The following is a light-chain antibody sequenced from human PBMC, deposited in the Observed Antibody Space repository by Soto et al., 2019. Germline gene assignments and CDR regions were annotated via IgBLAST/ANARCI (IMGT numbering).Light chain of an antibody. V-gene: IGLV4-69*01. J-gene: IGLJ2*01. CDR3: QTWGTGFQV. Sequence: QLVLTQSPSASASLGASVKLTCTLSSEYRTYSIAWHQQQPGKGPRYLMKINTDGSHNRGDGIPDRFSGSISGAERYLTISIVQSDDEADYYCQTWGTGFQVFGGGTKLTVL. CDR1: SEYRTYS. CDR2: INTDGSH.